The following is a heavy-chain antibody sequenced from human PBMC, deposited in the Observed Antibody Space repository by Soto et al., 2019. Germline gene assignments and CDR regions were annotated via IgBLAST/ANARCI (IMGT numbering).Heavy chain of an antibody. J-gene: IGHJ4*02. CDR2: ISAYNGNT. Sequence: ASVKVSCKASGYTFTSYGISWVRQAPGQGLEWMGWISAYNGNTNYAQKLQGRVTMTTDTSTSTAYMELRSLRSDDTAVYYCARDTDDPYSIEIAYWGRRTLGNVSS. CDR1: GYTFTSYG. CDR3: ARDTDDPYSIEIAY. D-gene: IGHD6-13*01. V-gene: IGHV1-18*04.